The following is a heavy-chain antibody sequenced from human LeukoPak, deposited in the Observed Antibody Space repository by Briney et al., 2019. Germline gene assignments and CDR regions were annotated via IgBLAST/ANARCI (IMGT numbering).Heavy chain of an antibody. CDR2: MNNKGNYI. CDR3: TREDGLVGTNSAFDF. CDR1: GYTFSTYK. V-gene: IGHV3-21*01. Sequence: GGSLRLSCAASGYTFSTYKINWVRQATGKGLEWVSCMNNKGNYIYYTQTVRGRVTISRDTANNSLYLHMNSLRAEDTALYYCTREDGLVGTNSAFDFWGQGILVTVSS. J-gene: IGHJ4*02. D-gene: IGHD1-26*01.